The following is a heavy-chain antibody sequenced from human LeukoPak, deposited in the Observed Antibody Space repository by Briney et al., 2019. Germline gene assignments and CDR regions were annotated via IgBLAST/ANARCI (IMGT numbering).Heavy chain of an antibody. V-gene: IGHV3-11*04. Sequence: GGSLRLSCAASGFNFSNYYMTWIRQAPGKGLEWVSFISSSGTTIYYADSVKGRFTISRDNAKNSLYLQMNSLRAEDTAVYYCARALNLLDPVTLDYWGQGTLVTVSS. CDR1: GFNFSNYY. D-gene: IGHD1-1*01. CDR2: ISSSGTTI. J-gene: IGHJ4*02. CDR3: ARALNLLDPVTLDY.